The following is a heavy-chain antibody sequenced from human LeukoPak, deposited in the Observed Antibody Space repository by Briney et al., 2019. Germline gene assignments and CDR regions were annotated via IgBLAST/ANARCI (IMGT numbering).Heavy chain of an antibody. J-gene: IGHJ4*02. V-gene: IGHV4-34*01. CDR3: ATSKPSYGSGSYYGY. D-gene: IGHD3-10*01. CDR1: GGSFSGYY. CDR2: INHSGST. Sequence: SETLSLTCAVYGGSFSGYYWSWIRQPPGKGLEWIGEINHSGSTNYNPSLKSRVTISVDTPKNQFSLKLSSVTAADTAVYYCATSKPSYGSGSYYGYWGQGTLVTVSS.